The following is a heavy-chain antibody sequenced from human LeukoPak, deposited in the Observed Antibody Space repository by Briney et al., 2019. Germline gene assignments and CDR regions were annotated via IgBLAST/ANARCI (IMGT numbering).Heavy chain of an antibody. J-gene: IGHJ4*02. D-gene: IGHD6-13*01. CDR1: GGTFSSYA. CDR2: IIPIFGTA. V-gene: IGHV1-69*13. CDR3: ARGAGPIYFDY. Sequence: ASVKVSCKASGGTFSSYAISWVRQAPGQGLEWMGGIIPIFGTANYAQKFQGRVTITADESTSTAYMELSSLRSEDTAVHYCARGAGPIYFDYWGQGTLVTVSS.